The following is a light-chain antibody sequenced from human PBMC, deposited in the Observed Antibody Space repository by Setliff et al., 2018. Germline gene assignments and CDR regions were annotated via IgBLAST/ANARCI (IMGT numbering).Light chain of an antibody. V-gene: IGLV2-14*01. CDR1: GSDVGGYNH. CDR2: DVD. CDR3: TSYTTWDTHV. J-gene: IGLJ1*01. Sequence: QSVLAQPAYVSGPPGQWVTISCTGTGSDVGGYNHVSWFQQHPGQAPKRMIYDVDERPSGVSNRFSGSKSGNAASLTISGLQAEDEADYYCTSYTTWDTHVFGTGTKGTV.